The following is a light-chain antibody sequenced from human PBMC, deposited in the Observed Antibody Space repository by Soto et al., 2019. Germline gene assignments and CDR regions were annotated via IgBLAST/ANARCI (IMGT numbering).Light chain of an antibody. CDR1: QTIGNK. CDR2: GAS. CDR3: QQYNGWPWT. V-gene: IGKV3-15*01. J-gene: IGKJ1*01. Sequence: VVTPSPGPLALSPGDRVTLPCRATQTIGNKLAWYLQRPGQAPRLLMYGASTRATDIPARFSGSGSGTEFTLTITGLQSEDFAVYYCQQYNGWPWTFGLGGKVAIK.